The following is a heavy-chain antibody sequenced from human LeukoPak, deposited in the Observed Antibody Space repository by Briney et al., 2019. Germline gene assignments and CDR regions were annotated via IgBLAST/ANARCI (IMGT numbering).Heavy chain of an antibody. V-gene: IGHV4-59*01. CDR1: GGSISSYY. J-gene: IGHJ6*03. D-gene: IGHD3-10*01. Sequence: KPSETLSLTCTVSGGSISSYYWSWIRQSPGKGLEWIGYIYYSGSTNYNPSLKSRVTISVDTSKNQFSLKLSSVTAADTAVYYCARERPHYYGSGSYYGDYYYYYYMDVWGKGTTVTVSS. CDR2: IYYSGST. CDR3: ARERPHYYGSGSYYGDYYYYYYMDV.